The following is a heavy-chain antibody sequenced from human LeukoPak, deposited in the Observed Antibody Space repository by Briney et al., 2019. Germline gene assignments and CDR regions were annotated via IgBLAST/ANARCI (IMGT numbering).Heavy chain of an antibody. CDR3: AELGITMIGGV. V-gene: IGHV3-11*04. CDR2: ISSSGSTI. J-gene: IGHJ6*04. CDR1: GDFITAYY. D-gene: IGHD3-10*02. Sequence: LSLTCTVSGDFITAYYWSWVRQAPGKGLEWVSYISSSGSTIYYADSVKGRFTISRDNAKNSLYLQMNSLRAEDTAVYYCAELGITMIGGVWGKGTTVTISS.